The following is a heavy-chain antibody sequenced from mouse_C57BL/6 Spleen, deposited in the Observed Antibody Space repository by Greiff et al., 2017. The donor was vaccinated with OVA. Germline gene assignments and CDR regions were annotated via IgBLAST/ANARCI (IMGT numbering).Heavy chain of an antibody. CDR3: ARFPGSSNVDY. CDR2: INPNNGGT. D-gene: IGHD1-1*01. J-gene: IGHJ2*01. V-gene: IGHV1-26*01. Sequence: EVQLQQSGPELVKPGASVKISCKASGYTFTDYYMNWVKQSHGKSLEWIGDINPNNGGTSYNQKFKGKATLTVDKSSSTAYMELRSLTSEDSAVYYCARFPGSSNVDYWGQGTTLTVSS. CDR1: GYTFTDYY.